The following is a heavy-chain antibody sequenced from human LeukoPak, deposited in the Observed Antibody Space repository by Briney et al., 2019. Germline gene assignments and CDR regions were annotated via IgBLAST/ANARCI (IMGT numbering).Heavy chain of an antibody. Sequence: GGSLRLSCAASGFTFSSYGMHWVRQAPGKGLEWVAVISYDGSNKYYADSVKGRFTISRDNSKNTVYLQMNSLRAEDTAVYYCAKDPGFKSYGYFFGYWGQGTLVTVSS. CDR2: ISYDGSNK. CDR1: GFTFSSYG. J-gene: IGHJ4*02. V-gene: IGHV3-30*18. CDR3: AKDPGFKSYGYFFGY. D-gene: IGHD5-18*01.